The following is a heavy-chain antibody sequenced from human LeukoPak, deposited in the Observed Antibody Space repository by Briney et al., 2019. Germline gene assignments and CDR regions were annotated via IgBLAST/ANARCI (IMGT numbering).Heavy chain of an antibody. CDR1: GDSISNYY. CDR3: ARGGFTRDFDY. V-gene: IGHV4-4*07. Sequence: SETLSLTCTVSGDSISNYYWSWIRQPAGKGLEWIGRIYVSGSTNYNPSLKSRVTMSMDTSKNQFSLKLNSVTAADTAVYYCARGGFTRDFDYWGQGTLVTVSS. CDR2: IYVSGST. J-gene: IGHJ4*02. D-gene: IGHD6-25*01.